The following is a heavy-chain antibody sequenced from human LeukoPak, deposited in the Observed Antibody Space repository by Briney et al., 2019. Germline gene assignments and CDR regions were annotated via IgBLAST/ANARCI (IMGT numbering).Heavy chain of an antibody. J-gene: IGHJ4*02. D-gene: IGHD1-1*01. V-gene: IGHV4-61*02. CDR2: IYTSGYT. Sequence: PSQTLSLTCTVSGGSISSGSSYWSWIRQPAGTGLEWIGRIYTSGYTNYNPSLKSRVTISVDTSKNQFSLKLSSVTAADTAVYYCARDRGTWNDDGFDYWGQGALVTVSS. CDR1: GGSISSGSSY. CDR3: ARDRGTWNDDGFDY.